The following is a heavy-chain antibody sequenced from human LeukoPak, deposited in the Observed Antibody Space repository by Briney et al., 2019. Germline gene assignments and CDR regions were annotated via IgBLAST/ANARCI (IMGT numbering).Heavy chain of an antibody. V-gene: IGHV1-18*01. D-gene: IGHD6-13*01. CDR3: ARDHRISIAAAGQVGY. CDR2: ISAYNGNT. Sequence: GASVKVCCKASGYTFTRYGISWVRQAPGQGLEWMGWISAYNGNTNYAQKLQGRVTMTTDTSTSTAYMELRSLRSDDTAVYYCARDHRISIAAAGQVGYWGQGTLVTVSS. CDR1: GYTFTRYG. J-gene: IGHJ4*02.